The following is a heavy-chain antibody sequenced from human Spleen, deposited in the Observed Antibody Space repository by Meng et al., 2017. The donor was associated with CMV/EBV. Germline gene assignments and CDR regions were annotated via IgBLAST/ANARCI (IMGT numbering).Heavy chain of an antibody. Sequence: LRLSCTVSGGPIRSGGYYWSWIRQQPGKGLEWIGYIYHTGSPYYNPSLKSRLTKSVDTSKNQFSLKLSSVTAADTAVYYCARVHPREFSYGLYFDYWGQGILVTVSS. CDR3: ARVHPREFSYGLYFDY. V-gene: IGHV4-31*03. CDR2: IYHTGSP. CDR1: GGPIRSGGYY. D-gene: IGHD5-18*01. J-gene: IGHJ4*02.